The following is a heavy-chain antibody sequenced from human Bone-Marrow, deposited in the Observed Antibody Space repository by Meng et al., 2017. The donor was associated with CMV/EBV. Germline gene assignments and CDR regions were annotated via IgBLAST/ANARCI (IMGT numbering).Heavy chain of an antibody. V-gene: IGHV3-30*02. CDR1: RFTFSNYG. CDR3: ARDRRIYGGNYPDYYYYYGMDV. J-gene: IGHJ6*02. CDR2: IRSDGSNK. Sequence: GESLKISCAASRFTFSNYGMHWVRQAPGKGLEWVAFIRSDGSNKYYADSVKGRFTISRDNSKNTLYLQMNSLRAEDTAVYYCARDRRIYGGNYPDYYYYYGMDVWGQGTTVTVSS. D-gene: IGHD4/OR15-4a*01.